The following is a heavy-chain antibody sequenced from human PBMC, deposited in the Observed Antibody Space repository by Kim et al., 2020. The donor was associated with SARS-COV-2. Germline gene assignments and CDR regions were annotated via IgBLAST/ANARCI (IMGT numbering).Heavy chain of an antibody. J-gene: IGHJ4*02. D-gene: IGHD6-19*01. V-gene: IGHV3-33*06. CDR1: GFTFSSYG. Sequence: GRSLRLSCAASGFTFSSYGMHWVRQAPGKGLEWVAVIWYDGSNKYYADSVKGRFTISRDNSKNTLYLQMNSLRAEDTAVYYCAKDRPSGIAVAGPFDYWGQGTLVTVSS. CDR2: IWYDGSNK. CDR3: AKDRPSGIAVAGPFDY.